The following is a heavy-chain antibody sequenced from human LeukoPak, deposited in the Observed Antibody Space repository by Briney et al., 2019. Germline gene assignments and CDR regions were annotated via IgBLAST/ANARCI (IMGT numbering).Heavy chain of an antibody. V-gene: IGHV4-34*01. CDR1: GGSFSGYY. J-gene: IGHJ3*02. Sequence: SETLSLTCAVYGGSFSGYYWSWIRQPPGKGLEWLGEINHSGSTNYNPSLKSRVTISVDTSKNQFSLKLSSVTAADTAVYYCANLVVTNLDAFDIWVQGTMVPVSS. CDR2: INHSGST. D-gene: IGHD3-22*01. CDR3: ANLVVTNLDAFDI.